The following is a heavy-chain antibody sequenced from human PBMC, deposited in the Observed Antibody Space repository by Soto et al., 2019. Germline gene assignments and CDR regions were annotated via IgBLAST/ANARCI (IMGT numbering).Heavy chain of an antibody. CDR2: IRPSSGHI. CDR3: SGCSGGACHKNYGMDV. V-gene: IGHV3-21*06. Sequence: EVHLVESGGGLVKPGGSLRLSCAVSGFTFSSCTMNWVRQAPGKGLEWVSSIRPSSGHIYYADSVKGRFTISRDNAKNSRFLQMNSLRGEDTAVYYCSGCSGGACHKNYGMDVWGQGTTVTVSS. J-gene: IGHJ6*02. CDR1: GFTFSSCT. D-gene: IGHD2-15*01.